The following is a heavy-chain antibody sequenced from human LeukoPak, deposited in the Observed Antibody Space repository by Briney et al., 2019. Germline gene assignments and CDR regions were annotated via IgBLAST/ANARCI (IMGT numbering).Heavy chain of an antibody. Sequence: SETLSLTCAVYGGSFSGYYWTWIRQPPGKGLEWIGEISHSGSTNYNPSLKSRVTISVDKSKNQFSLKLSSVTAADTAVYYCARGNAAVGVWGQGTTVTVSS. J-gene: IGHJ6*02. CDR1: GGSFSGYY. CDR3: ARGNAAVGV. D-gene: IGHD6-13*01. CDR2: ISHSGST. V-gene: IGHV4-34*01.